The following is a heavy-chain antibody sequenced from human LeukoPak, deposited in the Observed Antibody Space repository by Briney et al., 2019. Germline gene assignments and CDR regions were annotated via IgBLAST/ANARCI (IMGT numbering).Heavy chain of an antibody. Sequence: ASVKVSCKASNNTLSNNGITWVRQAPGQGLEWMGIINPSSGSTSYAQKFQGRVTMTRDTSTSTVYMELSSLRSEETAVYYCARESLGSYNRVVIVARGHDAFDIWGQGTMVTVPS. CDR2: INPSSGST. CDR1: NNTLSNNG. V-gene: IGHV1-46*01. D-gene: IGHD3-3*01. CDR3: ARESLGSYNRVVIVARGHDAFDI. J-gene: IGHJ3*02.